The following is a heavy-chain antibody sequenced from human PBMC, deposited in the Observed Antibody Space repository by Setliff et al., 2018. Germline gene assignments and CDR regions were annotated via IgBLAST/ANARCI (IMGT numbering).Heavy chain of an antibody. D-gene: IGHD3-10*01. V-gene: IGHV4-34*01. Sequence: SETLSLTCAVYGGSFSGYYWSWIRQPPGKGPEWIGEINHSGSTNYNPSLKSRVTISVDTSKNQFSLKLSSVTAADTAVYYCARLWRRIQQIDYWGQGTLVTVSS. CDR3: ARLWRRIQQIDY. CDR2: INHSGST. J-gene: IGHJ4*02. CDR1: GGSFSGYY.